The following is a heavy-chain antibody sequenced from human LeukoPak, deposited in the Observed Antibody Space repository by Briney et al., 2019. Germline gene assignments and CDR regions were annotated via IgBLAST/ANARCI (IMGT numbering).Heavy chain of an antibody. CDR2: IYSSGNT. D-gene: IGHD1-26*01. CDR1: GVSFSTYY. Sequence: PSETLSLTCTASGVSFSTYYWTWLRQPAGKGLEWIGRIYSSGNTNYNPSLESRVTMSIDTSKNQFSLKLTSVTAADTAVYYCARERGILRGDDFDIWGQGTVVTVSS. J-gene: IGHJ3*02. V-gene: IGHV4-4*07. CDR3: ARERGILRGDDFDI.